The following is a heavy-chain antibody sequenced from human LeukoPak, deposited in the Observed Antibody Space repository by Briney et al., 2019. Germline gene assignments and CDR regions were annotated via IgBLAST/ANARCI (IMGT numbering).Heavy chain of an antibody. Sequence: SETLSLTCTVSGGSISSVTYFLNWIRQPPGKGLEWIGCIDYNGRTNYNPSLKSRVTISGDTSKNQFPLKVSSVTAADTAVYFCAWGSGWLTDHWGQGTLVTVSS. V-gene: IGHV4-61*01. CDR2: IDYNGRT. J-gene: IGHJ4*02. CDR3: AWGSGWLTDH. CDR1: GGSISSVTYF. D-gene: IGHD6-19*01.